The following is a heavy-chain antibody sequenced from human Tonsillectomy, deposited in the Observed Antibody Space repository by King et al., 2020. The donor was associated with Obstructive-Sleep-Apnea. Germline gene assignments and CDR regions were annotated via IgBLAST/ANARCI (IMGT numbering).Heavy chain of an antibody. CDR1: GYRFTSNW. Sequence: VQLVESGAEVKKPGESLKLSCKGSGYRFTSNWIGWVRQMPGKGLEWMGIIYPGDSDTRYSPSFQGQVTISADKSSSTVYLQWSNLKASDSAMYYCGRLNHIVGTGPHFDYWGQGTLVTVSS. CDR3: GRLNHIVGTGPHFDY. J-gene: IGHJ4*02. V-gene: IGHV5-51*01. CDR2: IYPGDSDT. D-gene: IGHD5-12*01.